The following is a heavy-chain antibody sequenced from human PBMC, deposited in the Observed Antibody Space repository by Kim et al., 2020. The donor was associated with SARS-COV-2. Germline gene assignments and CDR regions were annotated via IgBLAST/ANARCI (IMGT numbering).Heavy chain of an antibody. D-gene: IGHD5-18*01. V-gene: IGHV1-69*04. J-gene: IGHJ3*02. CDR1: GGTFSSYT. CDR2: IIPILGIA. CDR3: ARDALGEYSYGPNDAFDI. Sequence: SVKVSCKASGGTFSSYTISWVRQAPGQGLEWMGRIIPILGIANYAQKFQGRVTITADKSTSTAYMELSSLRSEDTAVYYCARDALGEYSYGPNDAFDIWGQGTMVTVSS.